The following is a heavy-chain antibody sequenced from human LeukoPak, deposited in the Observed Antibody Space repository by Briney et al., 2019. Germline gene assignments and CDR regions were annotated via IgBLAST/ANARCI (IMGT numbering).Heavy chain of an antibody. J-gene: IGHJ4*02. CDR1: GGSFSGYY. V-gene: IGHV4-34*01. CDR2: INHSGST. CDR3: ARGLGYCSSTSCPTFDY. Sequence: SETLSLTCAVYGGSFSGYYWRWIRQPPGKGLEWIGEINHSGSTNYNPSLKSRVTISVDTSKKQFSLKLSSVTAADTAVYYCARGLGYCSSTSCPTFDYWGQGTLVTVSS. D-gene: IGHD2-2*01.